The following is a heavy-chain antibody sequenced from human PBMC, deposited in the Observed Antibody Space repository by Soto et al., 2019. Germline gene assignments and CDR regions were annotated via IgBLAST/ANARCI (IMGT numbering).Heavy chain of an antibody. CDR2: IYYSGRT. D-gene: IGHD4-17*01. CDR1: GGTIRDYF. V-gene: IGHV4-59*01. J-gene: IGHJ4*02. Sequence: AETLSLTCTVSGGTIRDYFWTLIRQPPGKGLEWIGYIYYSGRTNYNPSLKSRVYISVDTSKNHFSLQLRSVTAADTAVYYCARVGGDDFGDSGGFDYWGQGTLVTVSS. CDR3: ARVGGDDFGDSGGFDY.